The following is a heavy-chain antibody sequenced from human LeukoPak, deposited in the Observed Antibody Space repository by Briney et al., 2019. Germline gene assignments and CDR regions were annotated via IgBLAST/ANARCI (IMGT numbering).Heavy chain of an antibody. Sequence: GGSLRLSCAASGFTFSSYAMHWVRQAPGKGLEWVAVISYDGSNKYYADSVKGRFTISRDNAKNSLYLQMNSLRAEDTAVYYCAREDGGATMDYWGQGTLVTVSS. D-gene: IGHD1-26*01. CDR3: AREDGGATMDY. J-gene: IGHJ4*02. V-gene: IGHV3-30-3*01. CDR2: ISYDGSNK. CDR1: GFTFSSYA.